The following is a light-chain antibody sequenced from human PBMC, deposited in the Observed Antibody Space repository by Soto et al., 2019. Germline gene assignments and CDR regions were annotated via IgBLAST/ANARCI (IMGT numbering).Light chain of an antibody. CDR3: QQYGSSPPT. CDR2: GAS. CDR1: QSVSIN. Sequence: EIVMTQSPATLSLSPGERATFSFRASQSVSINLAWYQQKPGQAPRLLIYGASSRATGIPDRFSGSGSGTDFTLTISRLEPEDFAVYYCQQYGSSPPTFGQGTKVDI. V-gene: IGKV3-20*01. J-gene: IGKJ1*01.